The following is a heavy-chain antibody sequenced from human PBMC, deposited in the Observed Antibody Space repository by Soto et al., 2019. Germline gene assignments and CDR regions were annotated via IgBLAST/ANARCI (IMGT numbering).Heavy chain of an antibody. J-gene: IGHJ5*02. V-gene: IGHV1-69*06. CDR1: GGTFSSYA. CDR2: IIPIFGTA. Sequence: ASVKVSCKASGGTFSSYAISWVRQAPGQGPEWMGGIIPIFGTANYAQKFQGRVTITADKSTSTAYMELSSLRSEDTAVYYCANQMRSGYSYGYRSKTHNWFDPWGQGTLVTVSS. CDR3: ANQMRSGYSYGYRSKTHNWFDP. D-gene: IGHD5-18*01.